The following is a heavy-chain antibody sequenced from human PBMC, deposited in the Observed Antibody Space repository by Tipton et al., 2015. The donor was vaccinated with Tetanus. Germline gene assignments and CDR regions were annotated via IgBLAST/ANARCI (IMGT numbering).Heavy chain of an antibody. CDR2: IHYSGDT. J-gene: IGHJ4*02. D-gene: IGHD6-19*01. CDR1: GGSISGYY. CDR3: ARVGLHVVAGTGQYYFDY. Sequence: TLSLTCTVSGGSISGYYWSWIRQPPGKGLEWIGYIHYSGDTNYNYNPSLQSRLTISVDTSKNQFSLNLGSVTAADTAVYYCARVGLHVVAGTGQYYFDYWGRGTLVTVSP. V-gene: IGHV4-59*01.